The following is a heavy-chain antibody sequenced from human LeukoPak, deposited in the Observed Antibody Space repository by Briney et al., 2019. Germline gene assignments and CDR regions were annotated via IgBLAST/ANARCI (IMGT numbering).Heavy chain of an antibody. V-gene: IGHV4-4*07. D-gene: IGHD5-12*01. CDR2: IETNGIA. J-gene: IGHJ5*02. CDR3: ARDRSGYDNNWFDP. CDR1: GGSIGSYY. Sequence: PSETLSLTCTVSGGSIGSYYWSWIRHPPGQGLGWKGRIETNGIAYYNASFKSRVNMSVDASKQQFSLKLSSVTAAYAAVYYCARDRSGYDNNWFDPWGQGTLVTVSS.